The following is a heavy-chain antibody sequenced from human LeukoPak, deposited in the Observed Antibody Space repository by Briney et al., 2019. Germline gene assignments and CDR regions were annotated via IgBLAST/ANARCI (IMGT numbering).Heavy chain of an antibody. Sequence: GGSLRLSCAASGFTFSSYAMSWVRQAPGKGLEWVSAISGSGGSTYYADSVKGRFTISRDNSKNTLYLQMNSLRAEDTALYYCARVGVAYYYDSSGYYLPDWGQGTLVTVSS. V-gene: IGHV3-23*01. J-gene: IGHJ4*02. CDR2: ISGSGGST. D-gene: IGHD3-22*01. CDR1: GFTFSSYA. CDR3: ARVGVAYYYDSSGYYLPD.